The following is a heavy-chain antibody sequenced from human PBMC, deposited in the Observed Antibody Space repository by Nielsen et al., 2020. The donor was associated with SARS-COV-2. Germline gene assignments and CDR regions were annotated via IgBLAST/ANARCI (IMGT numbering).Heavy chain of an antibody. V-gene: IGHV3-7*01. CDR1: GFTFSSYG. Sequence: GGSLRLSCAASGFTFSSYGMHWVRQAPGKGLEWVANIKQDGSEKYYVDSVKGRFTISRDNAKNSLYLQMNSLRAEDTAVYYCARTGGTVITYYFDYWGQGTLVTVSS. J-gene: IGHJ4*02. D-gene: IGHD4-17*01. CDR2: IKQDGSEK. CDR3: ARTGGTVITYYFDY.